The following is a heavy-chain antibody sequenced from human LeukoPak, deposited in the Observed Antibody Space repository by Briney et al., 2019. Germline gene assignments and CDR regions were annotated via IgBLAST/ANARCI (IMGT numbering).Heavy chain of an antibody. Sequence: ASVKVSCKASGGTFSSYAISWVRQAPGQGLEWMGRIIPIFGTANYAQKFQGRVTITTDESMSTAYMELSSLRSEDTAVYYCAREDTAMAPTYYFDYWGQGTLVTVSS. J-gene: IGHJ4*02. D-gene: IGHD5-18*01. V-gene: IGHV1-69*05. CDR2: IIPIFGTA. CDR3: AREDTAMAPTYYFDY. CDR1: GGTFSSYA.